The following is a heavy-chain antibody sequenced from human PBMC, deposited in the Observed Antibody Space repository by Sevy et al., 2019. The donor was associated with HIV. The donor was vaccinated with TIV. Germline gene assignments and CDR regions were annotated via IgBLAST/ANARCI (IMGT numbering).Heavy chain of an antibody. J-gene: IGHJ4*02. D-gene: IGHD3-22*01. Sequence: GGSLRLSCAASGFTFINAWMSWVRQAPGKGLEWVGRIKSKADGGTTDYAAPVKGRFTVSRDDSKNTVDLQMNSLETEDTAVYYCTTVGCYYESSGSRGDYWGQGTLVTVSS. V-gene: IGHV3-15*01. CDR2: IKSKADGGTT. CDR3: TTVGCYYESSGSRGDY. CDR1: GFTFINAW.